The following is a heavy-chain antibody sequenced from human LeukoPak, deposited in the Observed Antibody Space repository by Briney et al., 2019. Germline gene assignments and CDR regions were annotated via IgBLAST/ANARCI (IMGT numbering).Heavy chain of an antibody. V-gene: IGHV3-7*01. CDR1: GFTFSSYW. D-gene: IGHD5-18*01. CDR2: IKQDGSEK. CDR3: ARIRVGYSYGYRDAFDI. Sequence: QPGGSLRLSCAASGFTFSSYWMSWVRQAPGKGLEWVANIKQDGSEKYYVDSVKGRFTISRDNAKNSLYLQMNSLRAEDTAVYYCARIRVGYSYGYRDAFDIWGQGTMVTVSS. J-gene: IGHJ3*02.